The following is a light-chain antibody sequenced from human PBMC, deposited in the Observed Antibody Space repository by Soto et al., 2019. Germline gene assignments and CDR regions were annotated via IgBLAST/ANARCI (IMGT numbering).Light chain of an antibody. V-gene: IGKV1-9*01. CDR3: QQFDTFPIT. Sequence: DIQLPQSPSFLSASVGDRVTITCRASQGFSSYLAWYHQKPGKAPKLLIYAGYTLQSGVPSRFSGSGSGTEFTLTITSLQPEDFATYFCQQFDTFPITFGQGTRLEIK. J-gene: IGKJ5*01. CDR2: AGY. CDR1: QGFSSY.